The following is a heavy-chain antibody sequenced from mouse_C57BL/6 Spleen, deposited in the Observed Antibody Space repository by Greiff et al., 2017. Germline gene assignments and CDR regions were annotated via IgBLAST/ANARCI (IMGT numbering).Heavy chain of an antibody. V-gene: IGHV1-7*01. J-gene: IGHJ2*01. Sequence: VQLVESGAELAKPGASVKLSCKASGYTFTSYWMHWVKQRPGQGLEWIGYINPSSGYTKYNQKFKDKATVTADKSSSTAYMQLSSLTYEDSAVYYCARNFFDYWGQGTTLTVSS. CDR2: INPSSGYT. CDR1: GYTFTSYW. CDR3: ARNFFDY.